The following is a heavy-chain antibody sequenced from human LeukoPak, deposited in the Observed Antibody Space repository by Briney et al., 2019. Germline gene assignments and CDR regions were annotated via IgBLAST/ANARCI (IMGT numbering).Heavy chain of an antibody. J-gene: IGHJ5*02. CDR1: GGTFSSYA. V-gene: IGHV1-46*01. CDR2: INPSGGST. D-gene: IGHD4-17*01. CDR3: ARDQSHDYGDPNWFDP. Sequence: ASVKVSCKASGGTFSSYAISWVRQAPGQGLEWMGIINPSGGSTSYAQKFQGRVTMTRDTSTSTVYMELSSLRSEDTAVYYCARDQSHDYGDPNWFDPWGQGTLVTVSS.